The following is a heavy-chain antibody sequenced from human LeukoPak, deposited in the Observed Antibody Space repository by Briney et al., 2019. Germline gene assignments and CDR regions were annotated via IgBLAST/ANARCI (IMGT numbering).Heavy chain of an antibody. Sequence: SETLSLTCTVSGGSISSYYWSWIRQPPGKGLEWIGYIYDSGSTNYNPSLKSRVTISVDTSKNQFSLKLSSVTAADTAVYYCASLLPLCSGSYLDYWGQGTLVTVSS. CDR2: IYDSGST. CDR1: GGSISSYY. V-gene: IGHV4-59*08. D-gene: IGHD1-26*01. J-gene: IGHJ4*02. CDR3: ASLLPLCSGSYLDY.